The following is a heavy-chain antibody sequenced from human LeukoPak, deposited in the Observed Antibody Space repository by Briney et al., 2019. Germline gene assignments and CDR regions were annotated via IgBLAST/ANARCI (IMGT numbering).Heavy chain of an antibody. CDR2: ISTSSSYI. Sequence: PGGSLRLSCAASGFTFSSYSMNWVRQAPGKGLEWVSSISTSSSYIYYADSVKGRFTISRDNAKNSMDLQMNSLRVEDTAVDYCARFRGYCDNTSCTGYYYMDVWGKGTTVTVSS. V-gene: IGHV3-21*01. CDR1: GFTFSSYS. D-gene: IGHD2-2*03. J-gene: IGHJ6*03. CDR3: ARFRGYCDNTSCTGYYYMDV.